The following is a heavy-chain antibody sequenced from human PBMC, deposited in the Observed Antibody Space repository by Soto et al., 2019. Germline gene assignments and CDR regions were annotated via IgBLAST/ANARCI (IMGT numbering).Heavy chain of an antibody. CDR1: GFTFSSHG. D-gene: IGHD1-26*01. J-gene: IGHJ1*01. Sequence: QVQLVESGGGVVQPGRSLRLSCAASGFTFSSHGMHWVRQAPGKGLEWVASLWYDGSNENYADSVKGRFTISRDNSKNTLYLQMNSLRAEDTAVYYCARGPSGSYSWIQHWGQGTLVTVSS. V-gene: IGHV3-33*01. CDR2: LWYDGSNE. CDR3: ARGPSGSYSWIQH.